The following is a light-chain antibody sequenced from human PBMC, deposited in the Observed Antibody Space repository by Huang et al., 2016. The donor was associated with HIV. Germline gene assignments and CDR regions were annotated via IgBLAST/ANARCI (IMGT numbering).Light chain of an antibody. CDR1: QTVSTN. CDR3: QQYNKWPGT. V-gene: IGKV3-15*01. J-gene: IGKJ2*01. CDR2: SAY. Sequence: EIVMTQSPDTLSVSPGERATLSCRASQTVSTNLAWYQQKPGQPPRLLIYSAYTRATGIPARFSGSGSGTEFTHTISSLQSEDFAVYYCQQYNKWPGTFGQGTKLEIK.